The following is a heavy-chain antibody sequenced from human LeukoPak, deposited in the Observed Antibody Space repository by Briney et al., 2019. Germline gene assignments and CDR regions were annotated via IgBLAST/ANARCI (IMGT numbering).Heavy chain of an antibody. D-gene: IGHD3-16*01. CDR3: ARHLSGGGFDY. Sequence: GGSLRLSCAASGFTFSRYWMHWVRQAPGEGLVWVSRINSDGSTTNYADSVKGRFTISRDNAKNTLYLQMNSLRAEDTAVYYCARHLSGGGFDYWGQGTPVTVSS. CDR2: INSDGSTT. J-gene: IGHJ4*02. CDR1: GFTFSRYW. V-gene: IGHV3-74*01.